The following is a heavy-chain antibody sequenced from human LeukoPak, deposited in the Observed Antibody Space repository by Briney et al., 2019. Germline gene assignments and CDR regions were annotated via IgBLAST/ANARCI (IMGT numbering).Heavy chain of an antibody. D-gene: IGHD2-2*02. CDR3: ASTRARYCSSTSCYTLYYFDY. V-gene: IGHV4-4*02. Sequence: SETLSLTCAVSGGSISSSNWWSWVRPPPGKGLEWIGEINHSGSTNYNPSLKSRVTISVDTSKNQFSLKLSSVTAADTAVYYCASTRARYCSSTSCYTLYYFDYWGQGTLVTVSS. CDR1: GGSISSSNW. J-gene: IGHJ4*02. CDR2: INHSGST.